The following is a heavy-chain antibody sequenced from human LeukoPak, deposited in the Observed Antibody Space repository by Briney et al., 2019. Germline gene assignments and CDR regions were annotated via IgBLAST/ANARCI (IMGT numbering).Heavy chain of an antibody. V-gene: IGHV1-46*01. CDR3: ARAYYYDSSGYYPWYFDL. Sequence: ASVKVSCKASGYTFTSYYMHWVRQAPGQGLEWMGIINPSGGSTSYAQKFQGRVTMTRDMSTSTVYMELSSLRSEDTAVYYCARAYYYDSSGYYPWYFDLWGRGTLVTVSS. CDR2: INPSGGST. J-gene: IGHJ2*01. CDR1: GYTFTSYY. D-gene: IGHD3-22*01.